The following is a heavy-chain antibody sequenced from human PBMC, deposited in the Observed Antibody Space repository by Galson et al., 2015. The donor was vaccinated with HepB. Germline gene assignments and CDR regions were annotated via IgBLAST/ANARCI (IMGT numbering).Heavy chain of an antibody. Sequence: QSGAEVKKPGESLKISCKASGYTFTSYDINWVRQATGQGLEWMGWMNPNSGNTGYAQKFQGRVTMTRDTSISTAYMDLSSLRSEDTAVYYCARGRRGMAAARSRWWFDPWGQGTLVTVSS. CDR2: MNPNSGNT. CDR1: GYTFTSYD. J-gene: IGHJ5*02. V-gene: IGHV1-8*01. D-gene: IGHD6-13*01. CDR3: ARGRRGMAAARSRWWFDP.